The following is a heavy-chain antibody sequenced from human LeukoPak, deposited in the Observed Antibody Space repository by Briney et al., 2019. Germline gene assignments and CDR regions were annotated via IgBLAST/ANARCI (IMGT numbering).Heavy chain of an antibody. V-gene: IGHV1-18*01. D-gene: IGHD6-6*01. Sequence: ASVKVSCKTSGYSFTNYGINWVRQAPGQGLEWMGWISAYNGNTNYAQKVQGRVTMTTDTSTSTAYVELRSLRSDDTAVYYCARGPSSVATRQDYWGQGTLVTVSS. CDR1: GYSFTNYG. CDR3: ARGPSSVATRQDY. J-gene: IGHJ4*02. CDR2: ISAYNGNT.